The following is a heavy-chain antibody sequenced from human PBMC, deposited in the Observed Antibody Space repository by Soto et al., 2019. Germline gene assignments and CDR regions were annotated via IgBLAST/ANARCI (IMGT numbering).Heavy chain of an antibody. CDR1: GFTFSSFG. Sequence: QVQVVESGGGVVQPGRSLRLSCAASGFTFSSFGMHWVRQAPGKGLEWVSLIWYDGSKKSYGDSVKGRFTISRDNSTNTVYLQMNSLMADDTAVYYCARDASYYSLWSGYYPSRNGMDVWGQGTTVTVSS. J-gene: IGHJ6*02. D-gene: IGHD3-3*01. V-gene: IGHV3-33*01. CDR2: IWYDGSKK. CDR3: ARDASYYSLWSGYYPSRNGMDV.